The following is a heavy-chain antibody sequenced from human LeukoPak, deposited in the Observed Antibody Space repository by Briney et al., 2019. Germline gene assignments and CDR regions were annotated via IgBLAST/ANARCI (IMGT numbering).Heavy chain of an antibody. D-gene: IGHD1-26*01. J-gene: IGHJ4*02. CDR3: ARGPNNGSYYESY. CDR2: ISSSSSYI. V-gene: IGHV3-21*01. Sequence: GGSLRLSCAASGFTFSSYSMNWVRQAPGKGLEWVSSISSSSSYIYYADSVKGRFTISRDNAKNSLYLQMNSLRAEDTAVYYCARGPNNGSYYESYWGQGTLVTVSS. CDR1: GFTFSSYS.